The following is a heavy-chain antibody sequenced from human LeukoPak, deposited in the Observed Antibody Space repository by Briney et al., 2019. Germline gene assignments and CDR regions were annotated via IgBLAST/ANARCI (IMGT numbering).Heavy chain of an antibody. V-gene: IGHV4-4*07. CDR1: GGSISSYY. D-gene: IGHD3-10*01. J-gene: IGHJ2*01. CDR3: ARDQGFGESPNRGYFDL. Sequence: SETLSLTCTVAGGSISSYYWSWIRQPAGKGLEWIGRIYTSGSTNYNPSLKSRVTMSVDTSKNQFSLQLNSVTPEDTAVYYCARDQGFGESPNRGYFDLWGRGTLVTVSS. CDR2: IYTSGST.